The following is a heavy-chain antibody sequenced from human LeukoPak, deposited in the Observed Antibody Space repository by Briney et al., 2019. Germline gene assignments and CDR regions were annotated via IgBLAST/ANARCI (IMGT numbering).Heavy chain of an antibody. Sequence: GSSVKVSCKASGGTFSSYAISWVRQAPGQGLEWMGGIIPIFGTANYAQKFQGRVTITADESTSTAYMELSSLRSEDTAVYYCARCGRYCSSTSCYGYGMDVWGKGTTVTVSS. CDR2: IIPIFGTA. J-gene: IGHJ6*04. CDR3: ARCGRYCSSTSCYGYGMDV. D-gene: IGHD2-2*01. CDR1: GGTFSSYA. V-gene: IGHV1-69*01.